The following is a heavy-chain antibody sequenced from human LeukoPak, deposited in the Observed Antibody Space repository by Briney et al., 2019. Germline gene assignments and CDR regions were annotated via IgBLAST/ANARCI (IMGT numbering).Heavy chain of an antibody. V-gene: IGHV3-48*02. CDR3: ARSVGHFDY. CDR2: ITGSSSTI. Sequence: GGSLRLSCAAPGFNFNIYSMHWVRQAPGKGLEWVSYITGSSSTIYYADSVKGRFTISRDNVKKSLYLQLNSLRDEDTAVYYCARSVGHFDYWGQGTLVTVSS. D-gene: IGHD1-26*01. J-gene: IGHJ4*02. CDR1: GFNFNIYS.